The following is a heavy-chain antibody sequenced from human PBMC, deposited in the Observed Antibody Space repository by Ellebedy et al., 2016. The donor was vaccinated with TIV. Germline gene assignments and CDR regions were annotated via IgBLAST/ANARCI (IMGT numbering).Heavy chain of an antibody. Sequence: GGSLRLXXAASGFTFSSYDMHWVRQATGMGLEWVSAIGTAGDTYYQGSVKGRFTISRENAKNSLYLQMNSLRAEDTAVYYCARETRFGGMDVWGQGTTVTVSS. D-gene: IGHD3-3*01. V-gene: IGHV3-13*01. CDR3: ARETRFGGMDV. J-gene: IGHJ6*02. CDR2: IGTAGDT. CDR1: GFTFSSYD.